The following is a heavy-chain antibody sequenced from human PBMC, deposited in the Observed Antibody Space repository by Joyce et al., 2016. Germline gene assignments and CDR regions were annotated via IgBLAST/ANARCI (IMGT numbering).Heavy chain of an antibody. V-gene: IGHV4-61*02. J-gene: IGHJ4*02. D-gene: IGHD6-19*01. Sequence: QLQLQESGPGLVKPSQTLSLTCSVSGGSISSDGYHWSWIRQPAGKGLEWIGQIQTTGGANYDPSLKSLVTLLVDTSKNQFSLKLSSVTAADTAVYYCAALMAGGSGRGYWGQGTLVTVSS. CDR1: GGSISSDGYH. CDR2: IQTTGGA. CDR3: AALMAGGSGRGY.